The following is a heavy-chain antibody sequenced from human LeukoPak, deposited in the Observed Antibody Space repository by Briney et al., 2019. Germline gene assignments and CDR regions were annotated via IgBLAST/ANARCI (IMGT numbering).Heavy chain of an antibody. CDR1: GGSFSGYY. V-gene: IGHV4-34*01. CDR2: INHSGST. J-gene: IGHJ6*02. CDR3: ARLRTTVTYYYYYYGMDV. D-gene: IGHD4-17*01. Sequence: KSSETLSLTCAVYGGSFSGYYWSWIRQPPGKGLEWIGEINHSGSTNYNPSLKSRVTISVDTSKNQFPLKLSSVTAADTAVYYCARLRTTVTYYYYYYGMDVWGQGTTVTVSS.